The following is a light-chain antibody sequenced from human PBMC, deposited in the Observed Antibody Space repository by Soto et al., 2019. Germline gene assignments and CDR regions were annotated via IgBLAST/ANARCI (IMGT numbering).Light chain of an antibody. CDR1: QSVSSN. Sequence: EIVMTQSPATLSVSQGERATLSCRASQSVSSNLAWYQQKPGQAPRLLIYGASTRATGIPARFSGSGSGTEFTLTISSLQSEDFAVYYCQQYNNWPFLTFGGGTKVDIK. J-gene: IGKJ4*01. CDR2: GAS. V-gene: IGKV3-15*01. CDR3: QQYNNWPFLT.